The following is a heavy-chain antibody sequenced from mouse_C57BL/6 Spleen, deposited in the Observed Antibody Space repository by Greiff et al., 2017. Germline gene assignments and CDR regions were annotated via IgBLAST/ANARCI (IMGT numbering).Heavy chain of an antibody. Sequence: EVMLVESGGGLVQPKGSLKLSCAASGFSFNTYAMNWVRQAPGKGLEWVARIRSKSNNYATYYADSVKDRFTISRDDSESMLYLQMNNLKTEDTAMYYCVRNDGSWYFDVWGTGTTVTVSS. D-gene: IGHD1-1*01. V-gene: IGHV10-1*01. CDR3: VRNDGSWYFDV. J-gene: IGHJ1*03. CDR1: GFSFNTYA. CDR2: IRSKSNNYAT.